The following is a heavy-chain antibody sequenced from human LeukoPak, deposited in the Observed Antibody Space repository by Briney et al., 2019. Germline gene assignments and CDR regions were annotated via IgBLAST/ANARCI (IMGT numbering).Heavy chain of an antibody. J-gene: IGHJ5*01. CDR2: VNPNSGDT. Sequence: ASVKVSCKASGYTFSGYYMHWVRQAPGQGLEWMGCVNPNSGDTNYAQKFQGSVTMTRDTSISTVYMELSRLRSDDTAVYYCARASGSYWWFDSWGQGTLVTVSS. CDR1: GYTFSGYY. V-gene: IGHV1-2*02. CDR3: ARASGSYWWFDS. D-gene: IGHD1-26*01.